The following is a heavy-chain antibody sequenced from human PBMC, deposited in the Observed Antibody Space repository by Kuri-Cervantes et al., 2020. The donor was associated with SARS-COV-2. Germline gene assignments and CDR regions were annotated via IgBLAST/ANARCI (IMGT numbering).Heavy chain of an antibody. CDR1: GGSISSSSYY. CDR3: ARHRAVSGWYPSYFDY. J-gene: IGHJ4*02. V-gene: IGHV4-39*01. D-gene: IGHD6-19*01. CDR2: IYYSGST. Sequence: ESLKISCTVSGGSISSSSYYWGWIRQPPGKGPEWIGSIYYSGSTYYNPSLKSRVTISVDTSKNQFSLKLSSVTAADTAVYYCARHRAVSGWYPSYFDYWGQGNLVTVSS.